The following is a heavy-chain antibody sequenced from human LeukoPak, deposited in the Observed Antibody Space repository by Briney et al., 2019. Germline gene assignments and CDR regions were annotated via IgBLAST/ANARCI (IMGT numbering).Heavy chain of an antibody. CDR1: GYTFTNFG. CDR3: ARGRYYDSSGYDDAFDI. CDR2: ISAYNGNT. V-gene: IGHV1-18*01. D-gene: IGHD3-22*01. Sequence: ASVKVPCKASGYTFTNFGTSWVRQAPGQGLEWMGWISAYNGNTNYAQELQGRVTMTTDTSTSTAYMELRSLRSDDTAVYYCARGRYYDSSGYDDAFDIWGQGTMVTVSS. J-gene: IGHJ3*02.